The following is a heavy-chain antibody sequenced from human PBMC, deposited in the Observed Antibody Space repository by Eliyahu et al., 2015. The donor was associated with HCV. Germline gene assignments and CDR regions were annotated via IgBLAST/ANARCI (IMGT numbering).Heavy chain of an antibody. CDR1: GDSVSSNSAA. CDR2: IYYRSKWYN. D-gene: IGHD3-3*01. V-gene: IGHV6-1*01. CDR3: ARGRTLLGRSSGFDF. J-gene: IGHJ4*02. Sequence: QVQLQQSGPGLVKPSQTLSLTCAISGDSVSSNSAAWNWIRQSPSRGLEWLGRIYYRSKWYNDYELSVKSRITISPDTSKNQFSLQLNSVTPEDTAVYYCARGRTLLGRSSGFDFWGQGTLVTVSS.